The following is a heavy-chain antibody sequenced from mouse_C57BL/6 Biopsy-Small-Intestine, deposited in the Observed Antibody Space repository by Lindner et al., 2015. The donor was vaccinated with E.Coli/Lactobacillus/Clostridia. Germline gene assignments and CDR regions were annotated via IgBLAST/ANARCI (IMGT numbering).Heavy chain of an antibody. CDR2: IYPGGAYT. CDR1: GYTFTNYW. V-gene: IGHV1-63*01. J-gene: IGHJ4*01. Sequence: VQLQESGAELVRPGTSVKMSCKASGYTFTNYWIGWAKQRPGHGLEWIGDIYPGGAYTNYNEKFKGKATLTADKSSSTAYMQFSSLTSGDSAIYYCARSTYDAMDYWGQGTSITVSS. D-gene: IGHD5-1*01. CDR3: ARSTYDAMDY.